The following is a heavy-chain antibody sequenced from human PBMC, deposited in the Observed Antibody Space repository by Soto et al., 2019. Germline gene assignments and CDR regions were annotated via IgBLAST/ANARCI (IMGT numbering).Heavy chain of an antibody. CDR2: ISAYNGNT. CDR1: GYTFTSYG. Sequence: ASVKVSCKASGYTFTSYGISWVRQAPGQGLEWMGWISAYNGNTNYAQKLQGRVTITRDTSASTAYMELSSLRYEDTAVYYCARGPLLWGDVWGQGTTVTVSS. D-gene: IGHD3-10*01. J-gene: IGHJ6*02. CDR3: ARGPLLWGDV. V-gene: IGHV1-18*01.